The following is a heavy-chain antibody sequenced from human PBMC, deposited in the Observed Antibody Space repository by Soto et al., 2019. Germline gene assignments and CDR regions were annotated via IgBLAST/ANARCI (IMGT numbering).Heavy chain of an antibody. CDR1: GYTFTSYA. CDR3: PRENPYSSSWRNYYYYYYMDV. Sequence: QVQLVQSGAEVKKPGASVKVSCKASGYTFTSYAMHWVRQAPGQRLEWMGWINAGNGNTKYSQKFQGRVTITRDTSASTAYMELSSLRSEDTPVYYCPRENPYSSSWRNYYYYYYMDVWGKGTTVTVSS. CDR2: INAGNGNT. V-gene: IGHV1-3*01. D-gene: IGHD6-13*01. J-gene: IGHJ6*03.